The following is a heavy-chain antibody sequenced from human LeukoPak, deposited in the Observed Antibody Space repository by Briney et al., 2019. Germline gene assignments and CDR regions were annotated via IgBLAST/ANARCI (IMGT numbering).Heavy chain of an antibody. V-gene: IGHV1-2*02. CDR2: INPNSGGT. Sequence: GASVKVSCKASGYTFTGYYMHWVRQAPGQGLEWTGWINPNSGGTNYAQKFQGRVTMTRDTSISTAYMELSRLRSDDTAVYYCARDQTTMVRGVIPGYWGQGTLVTVSS. CDR3: ARDQTTMVRGVIPGY. J-gene: IGHJ4*02. D-gene: IGHD3-10*01. CDR1: GYTFTGYY.